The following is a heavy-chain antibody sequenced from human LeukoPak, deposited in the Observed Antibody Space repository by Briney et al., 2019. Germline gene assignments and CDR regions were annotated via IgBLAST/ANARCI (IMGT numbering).Heavy chain of an antibody. CDR3: ARGVTMVRAGDWFDP. D-gene: IGHD3-10*01. CDR2: IYYSGST. V-gene: IGHV4-39*07. J-gene: IGHJ5*02. Sequence: SETLSLTCTVSGGSISSSSYYWGWIRQPPGKGLEWIGSIYYSGSTYYNPSLKSRVTISVDTSKNQFSLKLSSVTAADTAVYYCARGVTMVRAGDWFDPWGQGTLVTVSS. CDR1: GGSISSSSYY.